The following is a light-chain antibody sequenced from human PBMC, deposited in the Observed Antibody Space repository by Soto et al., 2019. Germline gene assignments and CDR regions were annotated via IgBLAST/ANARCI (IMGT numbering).Light chain of an antibody. Sequence: DIQMTQSPSFVSASVGDGVTITCRASQGITSWLAWYQQKPGKAPKLLIYRASNLQSGVPSRFSGSGSGTDFTLTISGLQPADFATYYCQQTTTFPLTFGGGTKVEIK. CDR1: QGITSW. J-gene: IGKJ4*01. CDR3: QQTTTFPLT. CDR2: RAS. V-gene: IGKV1-12*01.